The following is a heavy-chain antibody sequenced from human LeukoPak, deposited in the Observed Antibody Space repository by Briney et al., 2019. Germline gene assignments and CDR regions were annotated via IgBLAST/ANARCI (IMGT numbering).Heavy chain of an antibody. CDR1: GFTFSSYG. D-gene: IGHD4-17*01. Sequence: GGSLRLSCAASGFTFSSYGMHWVRQAPGKGLEWVAFIRYDGSNKYYADSVKGRFTISRDNSKNTLYLQMNSLRAEDTAVYYCAKDYGDYPYYYYYMDVWGQGTLVTVSS. CDR2: IRYDGSNK. CDR3: AKDYGDYPYYYYYMDV. J-gene: IGHJ6*03. V-gene: IGHV3-30*02.